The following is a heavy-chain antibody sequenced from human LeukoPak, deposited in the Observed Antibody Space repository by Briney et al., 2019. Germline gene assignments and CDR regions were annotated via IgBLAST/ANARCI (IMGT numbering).Heavy chain of an antibody. J-gene: IGHJ5*02. D-gene: IGHD3-3*02. CDR1: GYTFTSYD. CDR3: ARGGPFSTAQNWFDP. V-gene: IGHV1-8*03. CDR2: MNPNSGNT. Sequence: GASVKVSCKASGYTFTSYDINWVRQATGQGLEWMGWMNPNSGNTGYAQKFQSRVTITRNTSISTAYMELGSLRSEDTAVYYCARGGPFSTAQNWFDPWGQGTLVTVSS.